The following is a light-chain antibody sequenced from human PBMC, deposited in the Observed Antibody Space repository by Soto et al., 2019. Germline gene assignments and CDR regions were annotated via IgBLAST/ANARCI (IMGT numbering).Light chain of an antibody. CDR2: DAA. Sequence: AIQLTQSPSSLSASVGDRVTITCRASQGISSALAWYQQKPGKAPKLLIYDAASLGSGVPSRFSGSGSGTDFTLTISSLQPEDFATYYCQQFNSYPLITFGQGNKLEIK. J-gene: IGKJ2*01. CDR1: QGISSA. CDR3: QQFNSYPLIT. V-gene: IGKV1-13*02.